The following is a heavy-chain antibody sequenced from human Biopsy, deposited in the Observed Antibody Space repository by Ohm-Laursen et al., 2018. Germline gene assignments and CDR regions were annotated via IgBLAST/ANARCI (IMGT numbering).Heavy chain of an antibody. CDR2: VYYTGST. D-gene: IGHD3-22*01. J-gene: IGHJ2*01. CDR3: ARDRGYYSERTVSGDFDL. V-gene: IGHV4-59*01. Sequence: TLSLTCTVSGDSISSYYWSWIRQPPGKGLQWIGYVYYTGSTDYNPSLQSRVTISVDTSKNHFSLRLRSVTPADTAIYYCARDRGYYSERTVSGDFDLWGRGTLVTVSS. CDR1: GDSISSYY.